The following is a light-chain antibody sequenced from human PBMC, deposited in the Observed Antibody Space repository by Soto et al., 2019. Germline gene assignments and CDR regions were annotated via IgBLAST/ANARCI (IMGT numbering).Light chain of an antibody. J-gene: IGKJ1*01. CDR1: HDVRIW. CDR2: GAS. CDR3: QQANGDPWT. Sequence: DIQMTQSPSSVSASVGDRGTISCRASHDVRIWLAWYQQKPGKAPNLLIYGASTLQSGVPSRFSGSGSGTDFTLTISSLQPEDLATYYCQQANGDPWTFGQGTKVEIK. V-gene: IGKV1-12*02.